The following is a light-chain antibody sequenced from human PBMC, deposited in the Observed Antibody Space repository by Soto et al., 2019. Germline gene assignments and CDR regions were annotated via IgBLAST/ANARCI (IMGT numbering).Light chain of an antibody. Sequence: QSVLTQPPSASGTPGQRVTISCSGSSSNIATNTVIWYQQLPGTAPKLLIFSYNQRPSGVPDRFSGSKSGTSASLAISGFQSEDEAHYYCAAWDDSLNGYVFGTGTKVTVL. CDR1: SSNIATNT. V-gene: IGLV1-44*01. CDR3: AAWDDSLNGYV. CDR2: SYN. J-gene: IGLJ1*01.